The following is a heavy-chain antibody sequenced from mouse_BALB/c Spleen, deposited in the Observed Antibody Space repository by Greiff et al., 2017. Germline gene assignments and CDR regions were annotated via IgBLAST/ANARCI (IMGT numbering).Heavy chain of an antibody. D-gene: IGHD2-3*01. CDR1: GYAFSSYW. CDR3: ARWDGYSGFAY. Sequence: VQLQQSGAELVRPGSSVKISCKASGYAFSSYWMNWVKQRPGQGLEWIGKIYPGDGDTNYNGKFKGKATLTADKSSSTAYMQLSSLTSEDSAVYFCARWDGYSGFAYWGQGTLVTVSA. CDR2: IYPGDGDT. J-gene: IGHJ3*01. V-gene: IGHV1-80*01.